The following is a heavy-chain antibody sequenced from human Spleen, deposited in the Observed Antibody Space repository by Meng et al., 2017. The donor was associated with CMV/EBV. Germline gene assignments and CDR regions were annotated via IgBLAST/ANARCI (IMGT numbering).Heavy chain of an antibody. J-gene: IGHJ4*02. Sequence: KVSCKASGYTFTGYYVHWVRQAPGQGLEWMGWINPNSGGTNFAQKFQGRVTVTRDTSLRAVYMELSRLQSDDTAVYYCANGPSTLDYWGQGTLVTVSS. V-gene: IGHV1-2*02. CDR3: ANGPSTLDY. CDR1: GYTFTGYY. CDR2: INPNSGGT.